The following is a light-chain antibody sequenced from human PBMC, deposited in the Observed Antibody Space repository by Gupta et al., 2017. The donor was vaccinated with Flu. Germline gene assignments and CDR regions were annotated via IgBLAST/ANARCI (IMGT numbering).Light chain of an antibody. CDR1: QGISSY. J-gene: IGKJ4*01. V-gene: IGKV1-9*01. CDR3: QQLNSYDT. Sequence: DIQLTQSPSFLSASVGDRVTITCRASQGISSYLAWYQQKPGKAPKLMIYAASQLQRGVPSRFSGSGEVKEFTLTSSRRQEEACDNYYCQQLNSYDTFGRGTKVEIK. CDR2: AAS.